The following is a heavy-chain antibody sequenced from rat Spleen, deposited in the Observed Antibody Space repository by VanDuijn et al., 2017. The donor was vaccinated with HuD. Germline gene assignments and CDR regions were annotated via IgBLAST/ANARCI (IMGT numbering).Heavy chain of an antibody. Sequence: QVQLKESGPGLVQPSQTLSLTCTVSGFSLTSYTVSWVRQPPGKGLEWIAAISSGGSTYYNSALKSRLSISRDTSKSQVFLKMNSLQTEDTAMYFCARARELPGYGDYWGQGVMVTVSS. J-gene: IGHJ2*01. D-gene: IGHD1-4*01. CDR1: GFSLTSYT. CDR2: ISSGGST. V-gene: IGHV2-6*01. CDR3: ARARELPGYGDY.